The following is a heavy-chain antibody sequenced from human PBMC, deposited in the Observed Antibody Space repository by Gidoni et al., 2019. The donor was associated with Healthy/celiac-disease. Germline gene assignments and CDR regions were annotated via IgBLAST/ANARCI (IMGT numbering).Heavy chain of an antibody. V-gene: IGHV3-7*04. D-gene: IGHD3-16*01. J-gene: IGHJ4*02. CDR3: AGGFVWPY. CDR1: GFTFSSYW. CDR2: IKKDGSEK. Sequence: DVQLVDSGGALVQPGGSLSLPCAASGFTFSSYWMRRVRQAPGKGLEWVANIKKDGSEKYYVDSVKGRFTISRDNAKNALYLQMNSLRAEDTAVYDCAGGFVWPYWGPGTLVTVSS.